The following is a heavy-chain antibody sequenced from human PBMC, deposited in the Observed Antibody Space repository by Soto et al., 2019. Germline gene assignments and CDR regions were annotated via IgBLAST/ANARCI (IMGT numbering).Heavy chain of an antibody. CDR3: ARGPYCSSTSCYFGSYMDV. CDR2: INHSGST. J-gene: IGHJ6*03. Sequence: SETLSLTCAVYGGSFSGYYWSWIRQPPGKGLEWIGEINHSGSTNYNPSLKSRVTISVDTSKNQFSLKLSSVTAADTAVYYCARGPYCSSTSCYFGSYMDVWGKGTTVTVSS. CDR1: GGSFSGYY. D-gene: IGHD2-2*01. V-gene: IGHV4-34*01.